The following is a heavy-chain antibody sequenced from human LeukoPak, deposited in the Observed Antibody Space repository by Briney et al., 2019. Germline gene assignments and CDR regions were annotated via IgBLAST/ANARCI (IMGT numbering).Heavy chain of an antibody. V-gene: IGHV1-8*01. CDR3: ATKLPRAGFDY. CDR2: MNPNSGNT. J-gene: IGHJ4*02. Sequence: ASVKVSCKASGYTFTSYDINWVRPATGQGLGWMGWMNPNSGNTGYAQKFQGRVTMTEDTSTDTAYMELSSLRSEDTAVYYCATKLPRAGFDYWGQETLVTVS. D-gene: IGHD1/OR15-1a*01. CDR1: GYTFTSYD.